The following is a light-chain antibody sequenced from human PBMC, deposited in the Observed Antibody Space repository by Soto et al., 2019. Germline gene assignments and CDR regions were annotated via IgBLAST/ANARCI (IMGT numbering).Light chain of an antibody. Sequence: EIVLTQSPGTLSLSPGERVTLSCRASQSVVNSYLAWYQQKPGQAPRLLIYEASTRATGIPDRFSGSGSGTAFTLTISRLETEDFAVYYCQQYGRSPGLLPFGPGTKVDIK. CDR2: EAS. CDR3: QQYGRSPGLLP. CDR1: QSVVNSY. V-gene: IGKV3-20*01. J-gene: IGKJ3*01.